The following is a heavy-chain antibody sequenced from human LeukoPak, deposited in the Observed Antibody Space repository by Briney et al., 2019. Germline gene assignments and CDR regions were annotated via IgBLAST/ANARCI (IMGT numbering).Heavy chain of an antibody. J-gene: IGHJ4*02. CDR1: GFTFSSYN. CDR3: ARDCGGDCYSHYFDY. V-gene: IGHV3-21*01. CDR2: ISSGSSYI. Sequence: GGSLRLSCAASGFTFSSYNMNWVRQAPGKGLEWVSSISSGSSYIYYADSLKGRFTISRDNAKNSLYLQMNSLRADGTAVYYCARDCGGDCYSHYFDYWGQGTLVTVSS. D-gene: IGHD2-21*02.